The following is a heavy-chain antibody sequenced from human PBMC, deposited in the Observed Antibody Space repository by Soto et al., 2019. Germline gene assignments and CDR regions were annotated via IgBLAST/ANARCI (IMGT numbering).Heavy chain of an antibody. Sequence: PGGSLRLSCAASGFTFSSYGMHWVRQAPGKGLEWVAVIWYDGSNKYYADSVKGRFTISRDNSKNTLYLQMNSLRAEDTAVYYCARGSDSSGYYFEVDYYGMDVWGQGTTVTVSS. J-gene: IGHJ6*02. CDR1: GFTFSSYG. D-gene: IGHD3-22*01. CDR3: ARGSDSSGYYFEVDYYGMDV. V-gene: IGHV3-33*01. CDR2: IWYDGSNK.